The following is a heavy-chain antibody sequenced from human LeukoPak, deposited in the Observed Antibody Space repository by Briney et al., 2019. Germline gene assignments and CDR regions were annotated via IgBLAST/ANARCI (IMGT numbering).Heavy chain of an antibody. D-gene: IGHD3-22*01. CDR2: INAGNGNT. CDR1: GYTFTSYA. V-gene: IGHV1-3*01. Sequence: GASVKVSCKASGYTFTSYAMHWVRQAPGQRLEWMGWINAGNGNTKYSQKFQGRVTITRDTSASTAYMELSSLRSEDTAVYYCARDSSGYYYYYGMDVWGQGTTVTVSS. J-gene: IGHJ6*02. CDR3: ARDSSGYYYYYGMDV.